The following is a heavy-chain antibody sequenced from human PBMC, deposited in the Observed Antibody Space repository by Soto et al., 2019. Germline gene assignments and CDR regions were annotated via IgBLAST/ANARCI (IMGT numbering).Heavy chain of an antibody. CDR1: GGTFSTST. Sequence: SVKVSCKASGGTFSTSTFTWVRQAPGQGLEWMGRTIPLLNVADYAQDFQGRLTITADKSTSTTYMELTSLTSKDTAVYYCARDSPIGSTFSGYDAIDSWAQRTLVTVSS. J-gene: IGHJ4*02. D-gene: IGHD5-12*01. CDR2: TIPLLNVA. V-gene: IGHV1-69*04. CDR3: ARDSPIGSTFSGYDAIDS.